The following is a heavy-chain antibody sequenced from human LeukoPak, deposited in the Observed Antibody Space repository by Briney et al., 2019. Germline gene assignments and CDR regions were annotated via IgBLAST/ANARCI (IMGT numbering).Heavy chain of an antibody. V-gene: IGHV3-21*01. J-gene: IGHJ4*02. CDR3: ARQMVWFGELLPEHYFDY. CDR1: GFTFSSYS. CDR2: ISSSSSYI. D-gene: IGHD3-10*01. Sequence: GGSLRLSCAASGFTFSSYSMNWVRQAPGKGLEWVSSISSSSSYIYYADSVKGRFTISRDNAKNSLYLQMNSLRAEDTAVYYCARQMVWFGELLPEHYFDYWGQGTLVTVSS.